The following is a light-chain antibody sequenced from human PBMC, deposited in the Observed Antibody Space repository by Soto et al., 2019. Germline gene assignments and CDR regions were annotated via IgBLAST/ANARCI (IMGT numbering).Light chain of an antibody. J-gene: IGKJ1*01. Sequence: EIVLTQSPGTLSLSPGERATLSCKASQSVSGSYLAWYQQKPGQAPRLVMYGTSSRASGIPDRFSGRGSGTDFTLTISRLEPEDFAVYYCQQYNNWPPWTFGQGTKVEIK. CDR1: QSVSGSY. CDR2: GTS. V-gene: IGKV3-20*01. CDR3: QQYNNWPPWT.